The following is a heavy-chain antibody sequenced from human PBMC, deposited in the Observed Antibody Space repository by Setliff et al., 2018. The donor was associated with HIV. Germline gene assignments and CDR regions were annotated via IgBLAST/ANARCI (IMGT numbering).Heavy chain of an antibody. D-gene: IGHD6-19*01. CDR1: GFTFSGSA. Sequence: GSLRLSCAASGFTFSGSAIHWVRQASGRGLEWIGRIRTKINNYATTYTASVKDRFIISRDDSKNTALLQMNSLKSEDTAVYYCTGWGSGWPQNYWGQGTLVTVSS. CDR3: TGWGSGWPQNY. CDR2: IRTKINNYAT. J-gene: IGHJ4*02. V-gene: IGHV3-73*01.